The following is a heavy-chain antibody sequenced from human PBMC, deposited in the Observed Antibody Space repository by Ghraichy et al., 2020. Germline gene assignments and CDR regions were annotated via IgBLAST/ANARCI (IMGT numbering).Heavy chain of an antibody. V-gene: IGHV3-30-3*01. CDR2: ISYDGSNK. CDR3: ARDPGVGATTLMAFDI. D-gene: IGHD1-26*01. CDR1: GFTFSSYA. Sequence: GGSLRLSCAASGFTFSSYAMHWVRQAPGKGLEWVAVISYDGSNKYYADSVKGRFTISRDNSKNTLYLQMNSLRAEDTAVYYCARDPGVGATTLMAFDIWGQGTMVTVSS. J-gene: IGHJ3*02.